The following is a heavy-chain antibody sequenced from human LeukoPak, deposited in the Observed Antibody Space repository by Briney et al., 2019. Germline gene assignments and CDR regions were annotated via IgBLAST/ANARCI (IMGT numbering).Heavy chain of an antibody. D-gene: IGHD2-15*01. CDR3: ARGLVGVAATPYNWFDP. V-gene: IGHV4-34*01. CDR1: GGSFSGYY. CDR2: INHSGST. J-gene: IGHJ5*02. Sequence: PSETPSLTCAVYGGSFSGYYWSWIRQPPGKGLEWIGEINHSGSTNYNPSLKSRVTISVDTSKNQSSLKLSPVTAADTAVYYCARGLVGVAATPYNWFDPWGQGTLVTVSS.